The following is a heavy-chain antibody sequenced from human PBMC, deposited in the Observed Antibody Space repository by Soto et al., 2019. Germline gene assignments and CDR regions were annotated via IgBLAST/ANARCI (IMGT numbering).Heavy chain of an antibody. CDR2: IRSKANSYAT. CDR1: GFTFSGSA. V-gene: IGHV3-73*01. J-gene: IGHJ4*02. D-gene: IGHD4-17*01. Sequence: GGSLRLSCATSGFTFSGSAMHWVRQASGKGLEWVGRIRSKANSYATAYAASVKGRFTISRDDSKNTTYLQMNSLKTEDTAVYYCTRFPRGTPVTNLDFWGQGTLVTVSS. CDR3: TRFPRGTPVTNLDF.